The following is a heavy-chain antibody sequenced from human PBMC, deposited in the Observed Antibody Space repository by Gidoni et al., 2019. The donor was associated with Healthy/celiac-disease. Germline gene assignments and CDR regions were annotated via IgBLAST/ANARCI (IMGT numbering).Heavy chain of an antibody. Sequence: QVQLVESVGGLVQPGRSLRLSCAASGFTFSSYGMHWVRQAPGKGLEWVAVISDDGSNKYYADSVKGRFTISRDNSKNTLYLQMNSLRAEDTAVYYCAKGIRFLEWSPYYWGQGTLVTVSS. CDR3: AKGIRFLEWSPYY. V-gene: IGHV3-30*18. D-gene: IGHD3-3*01. CDR1: GFTFSSYG. J-gene: IGHJ4*02. CDR2: ISDDGSNK.